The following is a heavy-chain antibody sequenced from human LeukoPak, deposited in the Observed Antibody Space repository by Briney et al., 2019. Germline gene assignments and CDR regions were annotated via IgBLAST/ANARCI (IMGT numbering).Heavy chain of an antibody. V-gene: IGHV1-69*13. CDR3: ARGTLPWIQLWPFDY. Sequence: SVKVSCKASGGTFSSYAISWVRQAPGQGLEWMGGIIPIFGTANYAQKFQGRVTITADESTSTAYMELSSLRSEDTAVYYCARGTLPWIQLWPFDYWGQGTLVTVSS. D-gene: IGHD5-18*01. CDR2: IIPIFGTA. CDR1: GGTFSSYA. J-gene: IGHJ4*02.